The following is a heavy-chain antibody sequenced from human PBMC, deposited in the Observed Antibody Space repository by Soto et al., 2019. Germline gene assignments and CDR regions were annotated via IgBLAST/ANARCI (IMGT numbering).Heavy chain of an antibody. CDR1: GFTFRSYW. V-gene: IGHV3-7*05. D-gene: IGHD2-8*01. J-gene: IGHJ3*02. CDR3: ARDKNVYDVFGADDAFDI. CDR2: IKQDGSGK. Sequence: EVQLVESGGGLVQPGGALRLSCAASGFTFRSYWMSWVRQAPGQGLECVVSIKQDGSGKYDVESVKGRFTISRDNAANSVDLLMSTLRAEDTAVYYCARDKNVYDVFGADDAFDIWGQGTLVTVSS.